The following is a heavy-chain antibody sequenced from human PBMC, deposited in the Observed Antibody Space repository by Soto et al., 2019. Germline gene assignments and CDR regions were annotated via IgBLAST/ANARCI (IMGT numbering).Heavy chain of an antibody. CDR2: IGYSGAT. J-gene: IGHJ5*02. V-gene: IGHV4-31*03. CDR1: GGSITSGGSF. CDR3: ARGGASSKWFAP. Sequence: QVHLQESGPGLVRPSQTLSLTCTVSGGSITSGGSFWSWIRQHPGKGPEWIAFIGYSGATSYNPSLASRVTMSADTYKRQFSLNLRSVTAADTAVYYCARGGASSKWFAPWGQGTLVTVSS. D-gene: IGHD2-15*01.